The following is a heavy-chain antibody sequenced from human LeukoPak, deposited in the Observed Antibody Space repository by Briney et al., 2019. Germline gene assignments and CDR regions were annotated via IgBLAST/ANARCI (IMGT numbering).Heavy chain of an antibody. V-gene: IGHV3-21*01. CDR1: GFTFSSYS. Sequence: GGSLRLSCAVSGFTFSSYSMNWVRQAPGKGREWVSSISNSSSYIYYADSVKGRFTISRDNAKNSLYLQMNSLRAEDTAVYYCARSYGSGSYSGGNWFDPWGQGTLVTVSS. D-gene: IGHD3-10*01. J-gene: IGHJ5*02. CDR2: ISNSSSYI. CDR3: ARSYGSGSYSGGNWFDP.